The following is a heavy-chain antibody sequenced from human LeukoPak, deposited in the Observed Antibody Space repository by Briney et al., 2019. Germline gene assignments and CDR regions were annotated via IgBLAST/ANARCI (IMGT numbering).Heavy chain of an antibody. D-gene: IGHD3-9*01. J-gene: IGHJ4*02. Sequence: PGRSLRLSCAASGFTFYDYAMHWVRQAPGKGLEWVSGISWNSGSIGYADSVKGRFTISRDNAKNSLYLQMNSLRAEDTALYYCAKDMDYDILTGVDYWGQGTLVTVSS. CDR2: ISWNSGSI. CDR1: GFTFYDYA. V-gene: IGHV3-9*01. CDR3: AKDMDYDILTGVDY.